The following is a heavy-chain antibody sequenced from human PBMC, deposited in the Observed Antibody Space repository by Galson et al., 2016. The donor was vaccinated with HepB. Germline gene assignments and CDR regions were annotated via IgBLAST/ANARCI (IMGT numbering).Heavy chain of an antibody. CDR2: ISRDSSTT. Sequence: SLRLSCAGSGFTFRSYSMNWVRQAPGKGPEWVSYISRDSSTTHYADSVKGRFTISRDNAQNSLYLQLNSLRDEDTAVYYCARTYSSTWLDAFDIWGQGTMVTVSS. CDR1: GFTFRSYS. CDR3: ARTYSSTWLDAFDI. J-gene: IGHJ3*02. D-gene: IGHD6-13*01. V-gene: IGHV3-48*02.